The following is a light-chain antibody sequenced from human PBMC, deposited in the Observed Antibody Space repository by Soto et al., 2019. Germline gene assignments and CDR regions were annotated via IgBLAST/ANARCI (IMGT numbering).Light chain of an antibody. V-gene: IGKV3-15*01. J-gene: IGKJ2*01. CDR3: QQYNNWPPANT. CDR2: GAS. Sequence: EIVMTQSPATLSVSPGERATLSCRASQSVSSNLAWYQQKPGQAPRLLIYGASTRATGFPARFSGSGSGTEFTLTISSLPSEDVAFYYCQQYNNWPPANTFGQGTKLEIK. CDR1: QSVSSN.